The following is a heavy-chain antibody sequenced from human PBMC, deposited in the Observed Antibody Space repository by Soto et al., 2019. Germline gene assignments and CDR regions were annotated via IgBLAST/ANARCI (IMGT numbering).Heavy chain of an antibody. CDR1: GGSISSSKW. CDR2: IYHSGTT. D-gene: IGHD1-26*01. CDR3: ARVSGRYYYGMDV. J-gene: IGHJ6*02. Sequence: SETLSLTCTVSGGSISSSKWWSWVRQPPGKGLEWIGEIYHSGTTTYNPSLKSRVIISVDKSKNQFSLKVTSVTDADTAVYFCARVSGRYYYGMDVWGQGITGTVSS. V-gene: IGHV4-4*02.